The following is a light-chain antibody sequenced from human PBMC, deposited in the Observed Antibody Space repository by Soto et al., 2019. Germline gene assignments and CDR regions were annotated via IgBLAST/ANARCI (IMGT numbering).Light chain of an antibody. J-gene: IGKJ1*01. Sequence: EIVLTQSPGTLSLSPGERATLSCRASQSVSSNYFAWYQQKPGQAPRLLIYGASNRACGIPDRFSGSGSGTVFTLTISRLESEDFAVYFCQQYGGSPWTFRQGTKVENK. CDR2: GAS. CDR3: QQYGGSPWT. V-gene: IGKV3-20*01. CDR1: QSVSSNY.